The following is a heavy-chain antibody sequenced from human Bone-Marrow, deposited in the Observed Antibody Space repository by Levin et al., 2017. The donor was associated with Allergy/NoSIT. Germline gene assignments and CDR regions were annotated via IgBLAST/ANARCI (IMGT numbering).Heavy chain of an antibody. D-gene: IGHD2-2*02. J-gene: IGHJ6*02. V-gene: IGHV1-46*01. CDR1: GYTFTSYY. Sequence: ASVKVSCKASGYTFTSYYMHWVRQAPGQGLEWMGIINPSGGSTSYAQKFQGRVTMTRDTSTSTVYMELSSLRSEDTAVYYCARDTVVVPAAIPIFLCYYYYGMDVWGQGTTVTVSS. CDR3: ARDTVVVPAAIPIFLCYYYYGMDV. CDR2: INPSGGST.